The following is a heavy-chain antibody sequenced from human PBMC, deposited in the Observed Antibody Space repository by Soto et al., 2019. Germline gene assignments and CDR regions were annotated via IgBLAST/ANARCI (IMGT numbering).Heavy chain of an antibody. J-gene: IGHJ6*03. Sequence: LSLTCTVSGGSISSYYWSWIRQPPGKGLEWIGYIYYSGSTNYNPSLKSRVTISVDTSKNQFSLKLSSVTAADTAVYYCARTQQRGGYYMDVWGKGTTVTVSS. CDR3: ARTQQRGGYYMDV. D-gene: IGHD6-13*01. CDR1: GGSISSYY. CDR2: IYYSGST. V-gene: IGHV4-59*08.